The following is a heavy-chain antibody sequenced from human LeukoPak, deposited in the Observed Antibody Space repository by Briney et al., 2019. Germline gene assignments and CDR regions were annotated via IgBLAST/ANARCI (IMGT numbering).Heavy chain of an antibody. V-gene: IGHV4-34*01. D-gene: IGHD6-6*01. CDR3: ARLARGGNCFDP. CDR2: INHSGGT. J-gene: IGHJ5*02. Sequence: SETLSLTCAVYGGSFIGYDWTWIRQPPGKGLEWIGEINHSGGTNYNPSLKSRVTISVDTSKNQFSLKLSSVTAADTAVYYCARLARGGNCFDPWGQGTLVTVSS. CDR1: GGSFIGYD.